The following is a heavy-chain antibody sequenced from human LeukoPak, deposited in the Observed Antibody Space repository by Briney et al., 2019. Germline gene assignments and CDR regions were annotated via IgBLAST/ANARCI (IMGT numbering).Heavy chain of an antibody. V-gene: IGHV4-4*07. D-gene: IGHD5-24*01. CDR2: IFTSGST. J-gene: IGHJ6*02. CDR1: RGSITSYY. CDR3: AREGRWLQPRGYYYGMDV. Sequence: SETLSLTCTVSRGSITSYYWGWIRQPAGKGLEWIGRIFTSGSTNYNPSLKSRVTMSIDPSKNQFSLTLSSVTAADTAVYYCAREGRWLQPRGYYYGMDVWGQGTTVTVSS.